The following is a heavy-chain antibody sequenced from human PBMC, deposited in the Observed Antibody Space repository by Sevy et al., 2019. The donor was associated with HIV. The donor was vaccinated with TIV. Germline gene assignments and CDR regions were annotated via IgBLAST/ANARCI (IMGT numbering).Heavy chain of an antibody. CDR3: ARGAGYSGGYAPFDS. CDR2: TYNTGSS. J-gene: IGHJ4*02. D-gene: IGHD2-15*01. Sequence: SETLSLTCTVSGASISSHYWSWIRQSPGKGLEWIADTYNTGSSNDNASLKSRVTISVDTSKNQFSLNVRAVTAADTAVYFCARGAGYSGGYAPFDSWGQGTLVTVSS. CDR1: GASISSHY. V-gene: IGHV4-59*11.